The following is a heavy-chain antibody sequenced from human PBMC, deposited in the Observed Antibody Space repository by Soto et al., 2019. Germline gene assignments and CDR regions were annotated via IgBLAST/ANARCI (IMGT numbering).Heavy chain of an antibody. Sequence: QITLKESGPTLVKPTQTLTLTCTFSGFSLSTSGVGVGWIRQPPGKALEWLAPIYWDDDKRYSPSLKIRRTSTKDTSKNQVVRTMTTRDPVDTATYYCARGSYSTYYYGMDVWGQGTTVTVS. CDR1: GFSLSTSGVG. CDR3: ARGSYSTYYYGMDV. J-gene: IGHJ6*02. V-gene: IGHV2-5*02. CDR2: IYWDDDK. D-gene: IGHD1-26*01.